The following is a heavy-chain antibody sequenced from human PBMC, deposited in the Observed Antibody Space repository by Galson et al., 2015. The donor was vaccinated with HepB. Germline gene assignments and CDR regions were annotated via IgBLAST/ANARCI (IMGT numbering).Heavy chain of an antibody. CDR1: GFTFSSYE. D-gene: IGHD2-2*01. Sequence: SLRLSCAASGFTFSSYEMNWVRQAPGKGLEWVSYISSSGSTIYYADSVKGRFTISRDNAKNSLYLQMNSLRAEDTAVYYCARDDCSSTSCYHSYYYYYGMDVWGQGTTVTVSS. CDR3: ARDDCSSTSCYHSYYYYYGMDV. V-gene: IGHV3-48*03. CDR2: ISSSGSTI. J-gene: IGHJ6*02.